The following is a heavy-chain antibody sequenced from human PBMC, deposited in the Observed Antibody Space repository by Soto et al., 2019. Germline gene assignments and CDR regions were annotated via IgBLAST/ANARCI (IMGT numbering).Heavy chain of an antibody. D-gene: IGHD3-3*01. V-gene: IGHV4-61*01. Sequence: SETLSLTCTVSGGSFKSGSYSWSWIRQPPGKGLEWIGYVYHTGRTSYNPSLKSRVSISMDTSKNQFSLNLDSVTAADTAVYFCARDFAYFDSWGRGTLVTVSS. CDR2: VYHTGRT. CDR1: GGSFKSGSYS. CDR3: ARDFAYFDS. J-gene: IGHJ4*02.